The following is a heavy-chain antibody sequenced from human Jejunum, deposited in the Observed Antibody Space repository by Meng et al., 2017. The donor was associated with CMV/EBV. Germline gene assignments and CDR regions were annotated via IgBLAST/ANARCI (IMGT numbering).Heavy chain of an antibody. CDR1: VYSISSGYY. Sequence: FVYSISSGYYWVWIRQPPGEGLEWIGWIFHSGSAYYSPSLRSRVTMSVDTSRNHLSLKLTSVTAADTAFYYCARVSGRDYGGDDYWGQGTLVTVSS. CDR2: IFHSGSA. D-gene: IGHD4-17*01. CDR3: ARVSGRDYGGDDY. V-gene: IGHV4-38-2*02. J-gene: IGHJ4*02.